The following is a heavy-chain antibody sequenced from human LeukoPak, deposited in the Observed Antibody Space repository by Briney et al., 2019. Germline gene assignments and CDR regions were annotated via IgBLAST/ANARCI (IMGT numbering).Heavy chain of an antibody. V-gene: IGHV3-7*02. Sequence: GGSLRLSCAASGFTFSSYWMSWVRQAPGKGLEWVANIKQDGREKYYVDSVKGRFTISRDNAKNTLYLQMNSLRAEDTAVYYCAQVNVGVAYWGQGTLVTVSS. CDR1: GFTFSSYW. CDR3: AQVNVGVAY. J-gene: IGHJ4*02. D-gene: IGHD1-26*01. CDR2: IKQDGREK.